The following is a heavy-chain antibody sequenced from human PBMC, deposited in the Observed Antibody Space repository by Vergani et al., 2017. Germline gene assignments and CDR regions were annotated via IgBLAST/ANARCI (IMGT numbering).Heavy chain of an antibody. J-gene: IGHJ4*02. Sequence: QVQLVQSGAEVKKPGSSVKVSCKASGGTFSSYTISWVRQAPGQGLEWMGRIISILGIANYAQKFQGRVTITADKSTSTAYMELSSLRSEDTAVYYCAREKEAGGSYFWGQGTLVTVSS. CDR2: IISILGIA. V-gene: IGHV1-69*08. D-gene: IGHD1-26*01. CDR1: GGTFSSYT. CDR3: AREKEAGGSYF.